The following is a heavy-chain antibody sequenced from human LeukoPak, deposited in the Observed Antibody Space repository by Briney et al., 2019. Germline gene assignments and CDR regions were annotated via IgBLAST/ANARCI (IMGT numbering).Heavy chain of an antibody. CDR3: ARVRGPTVSTMYFDY. CDR1: GFRFVSHG. CDR2: ISPGSTTI. J-gene: IGHJ4*02. Sequence: GGSLRLSCAASGFRFVSHGMIWVRQAPGKGLEWLSYISPGSTTINSADSVKDRFITSRDTAKSSLFLQMNSLRAGDSGIYYCARVRGPTVSTMYFDYWGRGTLVTVPS. D-gene: IGHD5/OR15-5a*01. V-gene: IGHV3-48*01.